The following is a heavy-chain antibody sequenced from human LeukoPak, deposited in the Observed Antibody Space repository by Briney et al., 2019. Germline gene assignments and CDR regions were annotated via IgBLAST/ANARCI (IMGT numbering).Heavy chain of an antibody. Sequence: GGSLRLSCAASGFTFSSYAMHWVRQAPGQGLEWMGRIIPILGIANYAQKFQGRVTITADKSTSTAYMELSSLRSEDTAVYYCARDLRLDFDYWGQGTLVTVSS. V-gene: IGHV1-69*04. CDR3: ARDLRLDFDY. CDR2: IIPILGIA. D-gene: IGHD3-16*01. CDR1: GFTFSSYA. J-gene: IGHJ4*02.